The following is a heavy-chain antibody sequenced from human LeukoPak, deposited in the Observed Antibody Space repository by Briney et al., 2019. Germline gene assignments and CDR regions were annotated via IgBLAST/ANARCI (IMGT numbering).Heavy chain of an antibody. V-gene: IGHV3-7*01. CDR3: ARDEGEVSGINNYYYYGMDV. CDR2: IKQDGSEK. CDR1: GFTFSSYW. J-gene: IGHJ6*02. D-gene: IGHD2-15*01. Sequence: PGGSLRLSCAASGFTFSSYWMSWVRQAPGKGLEWVANIKQDGSEKYYVDSVKGRFTISRDNAKNSLYLQMNSLRAEDTAVYYCARDEGEVSGINNYYYYGMDVWGQGTTVTVSS.